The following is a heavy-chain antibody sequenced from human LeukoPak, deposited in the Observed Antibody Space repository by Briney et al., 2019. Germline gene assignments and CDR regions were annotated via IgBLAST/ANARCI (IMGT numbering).Heavy chain of an antibody. V-gene: IGHV3-30*18. D-gene: IGHD3-10*01. Sequence: GGSLRLSCAASGFTFSSYGMHWVRQAPGKGLEWGAVISYDGSNKYYADSVKGRFTISRDNSKNTLYLQMNSLRAEDTAVYYCAKPADVLLWFGELLWGQGTLVTVSS. J-gene: IGHJ4*02. CDR3: AKPADVLLWFGELL. CDR2: ISYDGSNK. CDR1: GFTFSSYG.